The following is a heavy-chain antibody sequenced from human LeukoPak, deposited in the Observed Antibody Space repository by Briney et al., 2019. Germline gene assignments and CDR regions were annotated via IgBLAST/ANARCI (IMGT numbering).Heavy chain of an antibody. Sequence: NPGGSLRLSCAASGFTFSDSYMSWIRQAPGKGLEWVSYISGSGNDINYADSVKGRFTVSRDNTKNSLFLQMNSLRVEDTAVYYCAKVLRGYRSDYFWGQGTLVTVSS. CDR3: AKVLRGYRSDYF. CDR1: GFTFSDSY. CDR2: ISGSGNDI. D-gene: IGHD5-18*01. J-gene: IGHJ4*02. V-gene: IGHV3-11*04.